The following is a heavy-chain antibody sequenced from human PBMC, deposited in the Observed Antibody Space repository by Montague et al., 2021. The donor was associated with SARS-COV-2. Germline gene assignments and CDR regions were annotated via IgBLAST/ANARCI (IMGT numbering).Heavy chain of an antibody. CDR1: GFSPDSRGVG. CDR2: IYWNDDK. J-gene: IGHJ4*02. Sequence: PALVKPTQTLTLTCTFSGFSPDSRGVGVGWIRQPPGKALECLALIYWNDDKRYSSSLETRLTVTKDISKNQVVLTMTNMDPVDTATYFCAHKKRGWPIEFACWGQEALGTVSS. V-gene: IGHV2-5*01. D-gene: IGHD6-19*01. CDR3: AHKKRGWPIEFAC.